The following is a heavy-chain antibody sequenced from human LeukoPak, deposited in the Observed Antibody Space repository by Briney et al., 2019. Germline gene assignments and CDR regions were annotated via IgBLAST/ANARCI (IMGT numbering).Heavy chain of an antibody. CDR3: ARDPEYYYDSSGYSHFDY. CDR1: GYTFTSYD. J-gene: IGHJ4*02. Sequence: ASVKVSCKASGYTFTSYDINWVRQAPGQGLEWMGWINPNSGGTNYAQKFQGRVTMTRDTSISTAYMELSRLRSDDTAVYYCARDPEYYYDSSGYSHFDYWGQGTLATVSS. CDR2: INPNSGGT. V-gene: IGHV1-2*02. D-gene: IGHD3-22*01.